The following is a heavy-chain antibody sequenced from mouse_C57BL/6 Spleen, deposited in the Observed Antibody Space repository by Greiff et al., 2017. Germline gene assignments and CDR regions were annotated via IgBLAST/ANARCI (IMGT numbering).Heavy chain of an antibody. D-gene: IGHD4-1*01. J-gene: IGHJ2*01. CDR1: GYAFSSYW. Sequence: QVQLKESGAELVKPGASVKISCKASGYAFSSYWMNWVKQRPGKGLEWIGQIYPGDGDTNYNGKFKGKATLTADKSSSTAYMQLSSLTSEDSAVYFCAQLTGTEGYFDYWGQGTTLTVSS. CDR2: IYPGDGDT. V-gene: IGHV1-80*01. CDR3: AQLTGTEGYFDY.